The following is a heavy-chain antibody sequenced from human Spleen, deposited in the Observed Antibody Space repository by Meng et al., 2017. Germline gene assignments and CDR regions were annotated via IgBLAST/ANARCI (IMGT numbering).Heavy chain of an antibody. CDR3: MADASTVAPHYYYGMDI. CDR2: MKSNVDGGTV. J-gene: IGHJ6*02. Sequence: GESLKISCAASGFILSNAWMSWVRQAPGKGLEWIGRMKSNVDGGTVDYAAAVKGRFFISRDDSENTFYLQMNSLKTEDTAVYYCMADASTVAPHYYYGMDIWGQGTTVTVSS. V-gene: IGHV3-15*01. CDR1: GFILSNAW. D-gene: IGHD4-23*01.